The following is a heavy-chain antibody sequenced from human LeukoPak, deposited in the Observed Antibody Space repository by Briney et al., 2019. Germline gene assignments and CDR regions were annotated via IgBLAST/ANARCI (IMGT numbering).Heavy chain of an antibody. CDR1: GGSFSGYY. CDR2: INHSGST. D-gene: IGHD4-17*01. CDR3: ARDDDYGDYFDAFDI. Sequence: PSETLSLTCAVYGGSFSGYYWSWIRQPPGKGLEWIGEINHSGSTNYNPSLKSRVTISVDTSKNQFSLKLNSVTAADTAVYYCARDDDYGDYFDAFDIWGQETMVTVSS. J-gene: IGHJ3*02. V-gene: IGHV4-34*01.